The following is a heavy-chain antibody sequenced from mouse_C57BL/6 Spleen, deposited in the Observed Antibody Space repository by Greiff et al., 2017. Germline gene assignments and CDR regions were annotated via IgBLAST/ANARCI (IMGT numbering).Heavy chain of an antibody. J-gene: IGHJ2*01. V-gene: IGHV5-17*01. D-gene: IGHD2-3*01. CDR3: ATDGYYCFDY. CDR1: GFTFSDYG. CDR2: ISSGSSTI. Sequence: EVMLVESGGGLVKPGGSLKLSCAASGFTFSDYGMHWVRQAPEKGLEWVAYISSGSSTIYYADTVKGRFTISRDNAKNTLFLQMTSLRSEDTAMYYCATDGYYCFDYWGQGTTLTVSS.